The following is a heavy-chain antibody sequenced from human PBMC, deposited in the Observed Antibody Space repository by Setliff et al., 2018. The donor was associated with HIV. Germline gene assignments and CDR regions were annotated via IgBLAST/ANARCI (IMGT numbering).Heavy chain of an antibody. J-gene: IGHJ4*02. CDR2: IIPILGEA. D-gene: IGHD5-18*01. V-gene: IGHV1-69*10. CDR3: AREWRTAMVKYYFDY. CDR1: GDTFSRYA. Sequence: SVKVSCKASGDTFSRYAISWVRQAPGQGLEWMGGIIPILGEANYAQNFQGRVTVTTDTSTSTVYMELRSLRSDDTAVYYCAREWRTAMVKYYFDYWGQGTLVTVSS.